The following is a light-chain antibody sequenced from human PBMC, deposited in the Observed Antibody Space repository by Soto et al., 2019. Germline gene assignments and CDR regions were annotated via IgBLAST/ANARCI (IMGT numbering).Light chain of an antibody. CDR3: QQYNNWPPVT. CDR1: QSVSSN. J-gene: IGKJ1*01. CDR2: GAS. V-gene: IGKV3-15*01. Sequence: EIVLTQSPGTLSLSPGEIATLYCSASQSVSSNLAWYQQKPGQAPRLLIYGASTRATGIPARFSGSGSGTEFTLTISSLQSEDFAVYYCQQYNNWPPVTFGQGTKVDIK.